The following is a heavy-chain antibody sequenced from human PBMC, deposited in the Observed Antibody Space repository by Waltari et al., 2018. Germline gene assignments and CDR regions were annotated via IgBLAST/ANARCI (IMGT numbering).Heavy chain of an antibody. Sequence: EVQLLQSGGGLVQPGGSLRLSCAGSGFTFSNYVMSWVRQAPGKGLEWVSVIYTGGSTHYADSVKGRFTVSRDNSKSTLYLQMDTLTPEDTAVYYCAKEGGGVTFDIWGQGIMVTVSS. CDR3: AKEGGGVTFDI. V-gene: IGHV3-23*03. CDR1: GFTFSNYV. D-gene: IGHD2-8*02. CDR2: IYTGGST. J-gene: IGHJ3*02.